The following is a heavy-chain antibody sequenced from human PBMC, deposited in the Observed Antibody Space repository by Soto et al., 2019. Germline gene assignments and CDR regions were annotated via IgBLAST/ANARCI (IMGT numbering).Heavy chain of an antibody. CDR1: GFTFSGSA. D-gene: IGHD3-22*01. CDR2: IRSKANSYAT. Sequence: EVQLVESGGGLVQPGGSLKLSCAASGFTFSGSAMHWVRQASGKGLEWVGRIRSKANSYATAYAASVQGRFTISRDDSKNMAYLQMNSLKTEDTAVYYCTSMNYYDSSGYYYYFDYWGQGALVTVSS. CDR3: TSMNYYDSSGYYYYFDY. J-gene: IGHJ4*02. V-gene: IGHV3-73*02.